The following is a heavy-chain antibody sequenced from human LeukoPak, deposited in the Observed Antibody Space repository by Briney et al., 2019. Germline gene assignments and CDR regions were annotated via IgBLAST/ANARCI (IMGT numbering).Heavy chain of an antibody. J-gene: IGHJ4*02. D-gene: IGHD7-27*01. CDR3: AKDGGLWVSAHWGDS. CDR2: ITTSDGNT. V-gene: IGHV3-23*01. CDR1: GFTFSSYA. Sequence: GGSLRLSCAASGFTFSSYAMSWVRQAPGKGLEWVSTITTSDGNTYYADSVKGRFTVSRDNSKNTLFLQMNSLRAEDTAVYYCAKDGGLWVSAHWGDSWGRGTLVTVPS.